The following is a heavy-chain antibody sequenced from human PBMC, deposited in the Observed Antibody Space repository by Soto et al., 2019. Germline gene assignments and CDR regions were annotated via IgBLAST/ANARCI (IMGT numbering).Heavy chain of an antibody. D-gene: IGHD2-8*02. J-gene: IGHJ4*02. CDR2: ISSSSSTI. CDR1: GFTFSSYS. Sequence: EVQLVESGGGLVQPGGSLRLSCAASGFTFSSYSMNWVRQAPGKGLEWVSYISSSSSTIYYADSVKGRFTISRDNAKNSLYLQMNSLRAEDTAVYYRARDQAWSAGIFDYCGQGTLVTVSS. V-gene: IGHV3-48*01. CDR3: ARDQAWSAGIFDY.